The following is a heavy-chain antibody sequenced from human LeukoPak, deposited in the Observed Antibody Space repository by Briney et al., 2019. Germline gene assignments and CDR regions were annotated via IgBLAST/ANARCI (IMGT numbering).Heavy chain of an antibody. J-gene: IGHJ4*02. D-gene: IGHD3-9*01. CDR1: GGSMNSYY. CDR2: IYYSGST. V-gene: IGHV4-59*08. Sequence: PSETLSLTCSVSGGSMNSYYWSWIRQSPGKGLEWIGYIYYSGSTNYNPSLKSRVTISVDTSKNQFSLKLSSVTAADTAVYYCARHVWLQPFDYWGQGTLVTISS. CDR3: ARHVWLQPFDY.